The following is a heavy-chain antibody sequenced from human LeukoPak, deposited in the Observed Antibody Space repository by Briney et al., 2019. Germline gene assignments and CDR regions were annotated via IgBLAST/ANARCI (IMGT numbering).Heavy chain of an antibody. CDR3: ARGRRGSKGYCSSTSCYTAGFDP. D-gene: IGHD2-2*02. CDR1: GGSFSGYY. J-gene: IGHJ5*02. V-gene: IGHV4-34*01. Sequence: SETLSLTCAVYGGSFSGYYWSWIRQPPGKGLEWIGEINHSGSTNYNPSLKSRVTISGDTSKNQFSLKLSSVTAADTAVYYCARGRRGSKGYCSSTSCYTAGFDPWGQGTLVTVSS. CDR2: INHSGST.